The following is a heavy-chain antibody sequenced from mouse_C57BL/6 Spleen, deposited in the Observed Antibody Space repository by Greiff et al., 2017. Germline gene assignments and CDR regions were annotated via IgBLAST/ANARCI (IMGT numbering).Heavy chain of an antibody. CDR3: ARDQWDGAY. CDR1: GYSITSGYY. CDR2: ISYDGSN. Sequence: EVQLQESGPGLVKPSQSLSLTCSVTGYSITSGYYWNWIRQFPGNKLEWMGYISYDGSNNYNPSLKNRISITRDTSKNQFFLKLNSVTTEDTATYYCARDQWDGAYWGQGTLVTVSA. V-gene: IGHV3-6*01. D-gene: IGHD4-1*01. J-gene: IGHJ3*01.